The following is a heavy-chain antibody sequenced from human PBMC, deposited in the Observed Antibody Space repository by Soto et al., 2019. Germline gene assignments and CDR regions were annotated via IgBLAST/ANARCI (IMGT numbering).Heavy chain of an antibody. V-gene: IGHV4-30-2*01. CDR1: GGSISSGGYS. CDR3: ARVNRGITYYYGMDV. CDR2: IYHSGST. D-gene: IGHD2-15*01. Sequence: SETLSLTCAVSGGSISSGGYSWSWIRQPQGKGLEWIGYIYHSGSTYYNPSLKSRVTISVDRSKNQFSLKLSSVTAADTAVYYCARVNRGITYYYGMDVWGQGTTVTVS. J-gene: IGHJ6*02.